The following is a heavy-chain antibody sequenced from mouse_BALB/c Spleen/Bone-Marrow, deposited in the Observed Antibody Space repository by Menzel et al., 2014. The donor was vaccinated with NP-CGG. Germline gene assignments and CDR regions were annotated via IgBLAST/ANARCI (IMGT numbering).Heavy chain of an antibody. CDR3: TRWEYYARDY. CDR2: IAAANGNT. D-gene: IGHD4-1*01. J-gene: IGHJ4*01. CDR1: DFYIKDTY. Sequence: GQLPQSGAELVKPGASAKLCCTASDFYIKDTYMHWVKQRPKQGLEWIGRIAAANGNTKSDPKFQGKASIKADTSSNTAYLQLSSLTSEDTAVYYCTRWEYYARDYWGQGTSVTVSS. V-gene: IGHV14-3*02.